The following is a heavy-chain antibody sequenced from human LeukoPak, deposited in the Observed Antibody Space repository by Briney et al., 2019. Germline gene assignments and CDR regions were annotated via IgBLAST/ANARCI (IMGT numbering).Heavy chain of an antibody. CDR2: IPYDGSNK. CDR3: AKEVGYGMDV. CDR1: GFTFSSYG. D-gene: IGHD1-26*01. Sequence: GGSLRLSCAASGFTFSSYGFHWVRQAPGKGLEWVAVIPYDGSNKYYADSVEGRFTISRDNSKNTLYLQMNTLRAEDTAVYYCAKEVGYGMDVWGQGTTVTVSS. V-gene: IGHV3-30*18. J-gene: IGHJ6*02.